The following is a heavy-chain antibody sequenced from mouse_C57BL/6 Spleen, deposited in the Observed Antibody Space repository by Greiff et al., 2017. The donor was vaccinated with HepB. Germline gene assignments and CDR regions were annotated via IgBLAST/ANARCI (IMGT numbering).Heavy chain of an antibody. CDR2: IYPGSGST. Sequence: QVQLQQPGAELVKPGASVKMSCKASGYTFTSYWITRVKQRPGQGLEWIGDIYPGSGSTNYNEKFKSKATLTVDTSSSTAYMQLSSLTSEDSAVYYCARHPPPYYGSSYWYFDVWGTGTTVTVSS. D-gene: IGHD1-1*01. J-gene: IGHJ1*03. CDR1: GYTFTSYW. CDR3: ARHPPPYYGSSYWYFDV. V-gene: IGHV1-55*01.